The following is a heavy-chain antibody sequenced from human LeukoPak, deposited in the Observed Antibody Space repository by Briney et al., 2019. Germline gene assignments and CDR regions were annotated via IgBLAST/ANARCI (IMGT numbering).Heavy chain of an antibody. D-gene: IGHD1/OR15-1a*01. V-gene: IGHV3-23*01. Sequence: PGGSLRLSCAASGFSFNTYAMSWVRQAPGKGLEWVSAISNTGGSTYYADSVKGRFTISRDNSKDTLYLQMNSLRAEDTAVYYCARDNNIRAFDIWGQGTMVTVSS. CDR3: ARDNNIRAFDI. CDR2: ISNTGGST. J-gene: IGHJ3*02. CDR1: GFSFNTYA.